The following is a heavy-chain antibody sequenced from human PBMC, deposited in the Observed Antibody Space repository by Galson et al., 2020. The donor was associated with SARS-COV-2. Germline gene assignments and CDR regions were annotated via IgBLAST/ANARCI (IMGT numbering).Heavy chain of an antibody. J-gene: IGHJ4*02. CDR1: GGSITTGGYY. CDR3: ARGPSARPRTAHFDS. D-gene: IGHD2-2*02. V-gene: IGHV4-31*03. CDR2: IYHIGYT. Sequence: SETLSLTCTVSGGSITTGGYYWTWIRQHPRKGLEWIGYIYHIGYTYYNPSLKSRVIISVDTSNNQFSLKLNSVTAADTAVYYCARGPSARPRTAHFDSWGQGTLVTVSS.